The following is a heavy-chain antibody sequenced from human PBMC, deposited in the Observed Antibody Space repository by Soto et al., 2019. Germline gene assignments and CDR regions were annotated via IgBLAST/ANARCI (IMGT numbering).Heavy chain of an antibody. CDR2: IYTSGST. CDR3: ARGSSPIITRVRGVRGGGAYNWFDP. CDR1: GGSISSYY. V-gene: IGHV4-4*07. Sequence: SETLSLTCTVSGGSISSYYWSWIRQPAGKGLEWIGRIYTSGSTNYNPSLKSRVTMSVDTSKNQFSLKLSSVTAADTAVYYCARGSSPIITRVRGVRGGGAYNWFDPWGQGTLVTVSS. D-gene: IGHD3-10*01. J-gene: IGHJ5*02.